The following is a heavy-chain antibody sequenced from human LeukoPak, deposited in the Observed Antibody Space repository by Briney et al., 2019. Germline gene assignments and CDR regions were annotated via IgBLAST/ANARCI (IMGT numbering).Heavy chain of an antibody. CDR3: AKHGKSGTHYFDN. CDR2: ITNSGNSK. V-gene: IGHV3-48*01. Sequence: GGSLRLSCAASEFTFSSYSMNWVRQAPGKGLEWVSYITNSGNSKSYADSGKGRFTISRDNSRSTLYLQMNSLRAEDTALYYCAKHGKSGTHYFDNWGQGTLVTVSS. J-gene: IGHJ4*02. D-gene: IGHD1-1*01. CDR1: EFTFSSYS.